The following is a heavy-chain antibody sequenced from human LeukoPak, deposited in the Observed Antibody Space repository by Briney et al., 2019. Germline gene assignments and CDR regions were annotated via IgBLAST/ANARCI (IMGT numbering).Heavy chain of an antibody. V-gene: IGHV3-23*01. CDR3: ARDMGTGYCSSPNCYAFDY. J-gene: IGHJ4*02. Sequence: GGSLRLSCTTSGFTFSSYALSWVRQAPGKGLEWVSGIRVSGSTYYPDSVTGRFTISRDNSKNTLYLQMNSLRAEDTAVYYCARDMGTGYCSSPNCYAFDYWGQGTLVTVSS. CDR2: IRVSGST. D-gene: IGHD2-2*01. CDR1: GFTFSSYA.